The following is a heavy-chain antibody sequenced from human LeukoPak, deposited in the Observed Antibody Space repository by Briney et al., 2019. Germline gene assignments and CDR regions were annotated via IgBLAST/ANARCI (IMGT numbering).Heavy chain of an antibody. CDR1: GYSFTGYY. D-gene: IGHD3-16*01. V-gene: IGHV1-2*02. CDR3: ARCVKDPYYDYVWGSYGAFDI. Sequence: GESLKISCKGSGYSFTGYYMHWVRQAPGQGLEWMGWINPNSGGTNYAQKFQGRVTMTRDTSISTACMELSRLRSDDTAVYYCARCVKDPYYDYVWGSYGAFDIWGQGTMVTVSS. J-gene: IGHJ3*02. CDR2: INPNSGGT.